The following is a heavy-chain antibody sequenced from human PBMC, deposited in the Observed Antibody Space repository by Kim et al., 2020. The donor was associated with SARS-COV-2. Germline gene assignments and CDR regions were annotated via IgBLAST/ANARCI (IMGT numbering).Heavy chain of an antibody. CDR3: TYANGGFPFDY. V-gene: IGHV3-74*01. D-gene: IGHD2-8*01. Sequence: GGSLRLSCAASGFTFSSFWIHWVRQVPGKGLEWVSWINLDGRRSNYADSVRGRFTISRDNAKSTAYLQMNSLRPEDSAVYFCTYANGGFPFDYWGQGTLV. J-gene: IGHJ4*02. CDR1: GFTFSSFW. CDR2: INLDGRRS.